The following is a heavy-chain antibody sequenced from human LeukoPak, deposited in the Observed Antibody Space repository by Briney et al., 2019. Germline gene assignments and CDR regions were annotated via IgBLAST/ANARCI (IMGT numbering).Heavy chain of an antibody. CDR3: ASLYYYDSSGYPRPDAFDI. J-gene: IGHJ3*02. Sequence: GESLKISCKGSGYSFTSYWIGWVRQMPGKGLEWMGIIYPGDSDTRYSPSFQGQVTISADKSISTAYLQWSSLKASDTAMYYCASLYYYDSSGYPRPDAFDIWGQGTMVTVSS. V-gene: IGHV5-51*01. CDR2: IYPGDSDT. CDR1: GYSFTSYW. D-gene: IGHD3-22*01.